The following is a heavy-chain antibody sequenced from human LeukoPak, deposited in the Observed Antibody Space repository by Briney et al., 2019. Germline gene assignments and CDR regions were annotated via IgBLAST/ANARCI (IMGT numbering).Heavy chain of an antibody. CDR3: AKRSGSYGPLFDY. CDR2: ISSSGTTT. V-gene: IGHV3-11*04. J-gene: IGHJ4*02. CDR1: GFTFSDYY. Sequence: GGSLRLSCATSGFTFSDYYMSWIRQAPGKGLEWVSYISSSGTTTHYADSVKGRFTISGDNAKNSLYLQMNSLRAEDTAVYYCAKRSGSYGPLFDYWGQGTLVTVSS. D-gene: IGHD5-18*01.